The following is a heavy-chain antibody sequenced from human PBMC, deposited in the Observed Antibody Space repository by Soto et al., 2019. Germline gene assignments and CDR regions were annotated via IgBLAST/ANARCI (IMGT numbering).Heavy chain of an antibody. CDR3: ARDREGYSCGWYQGYYYYGIDV. Sequence: ASVKVSCKASGYTFTSYGISWVRQAPGQGLEWMGWISAYNGNTNYAQKLQGRVTMTTDTSTSTAYMELRSLRSDDTAVYYCARDREGYSCGWYQGYYYYGIDVWGQGTTVTVSS. J-gene: IGHJ6*02. CDR2: ISAYNGNT. D-gene: IGHD6-19*01. CDR1: GYTFTSYG. V-gene: IGHV1-18*01.